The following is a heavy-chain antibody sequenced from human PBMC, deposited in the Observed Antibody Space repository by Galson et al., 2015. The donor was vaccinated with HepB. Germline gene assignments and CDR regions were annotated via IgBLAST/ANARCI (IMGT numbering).Heavy chain of an antibody. J-gene: IGHJ6*02. D-gene: IGHD5-18*01. CDR2: ISSSSSTI. Sequence: SLRLSCAASGFTFSSYSMNWVRQAPGKGLEWVSYISSSSSTIYYADSVKGRFTISRDNAKNSPYLQMNSLRAEDTAVYYCARDSPTGGYSYGYSYYYYGMDVWGQGTTVTVSS. V-gene: IGHV3-48*04. CDR1: GFTFSSYS. CDR3: ARDSPTGGYSYGYSYYYYGMDV.